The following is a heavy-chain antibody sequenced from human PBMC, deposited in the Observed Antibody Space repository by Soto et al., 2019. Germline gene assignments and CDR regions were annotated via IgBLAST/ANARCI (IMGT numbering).Heavy chain of an antibody. Sequence: PSETLSLTCTVSGGSISSGDYYWSWIRQPPGKGLEWIGYIYYSGSTYYNPSLKSRVTISVDTSKNQFSLKLSSVTAADTAVYYCASYDSSGYYYIGWGQGTLVTVSS. D-gene: IGHD3-22*01. CDR1: GGSISSGDYY. V-gene: IGHV4-30-4*01. CDR3: ASYDSSGYYYIG. J-gene: IGHJ4*02. CDR2: IYYSGST.